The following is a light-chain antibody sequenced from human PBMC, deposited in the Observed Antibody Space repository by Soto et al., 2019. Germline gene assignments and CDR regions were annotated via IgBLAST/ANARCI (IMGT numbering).Light chain of an antibody. CDR1: SGSVSTSYY. J-gene: IGLJ2*01. CDR2: STN. CDR3: VLYIGSGIL. V-gene: IGLV8-61*01. Sequence: QTVVTQEPSFSVSPGGTVTLTCGLSSGSVSTSYYPSWYQQTPGQAPRTLIYSTNTRSSGVPDRFSGSILGNKAALTITGAQADAESDYYCVLYIGSGILFGGGTKLTVL.